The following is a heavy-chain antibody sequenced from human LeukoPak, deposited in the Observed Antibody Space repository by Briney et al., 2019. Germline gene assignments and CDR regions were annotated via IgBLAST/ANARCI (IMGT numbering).Heavy chain of an antibody. CDR2: IYYSGST. CDR3: ARDLYGYGSWFDP. D-gene: IGHD5-18*01. Sequence: PSETLSLTCTVSGGSISSSSYYWGWIRQPPGKGLEWIGSIYYSGSTYYNPSLKSRVTISVDTSKNQFSLKLSSVTAADTAVYYCARDLYGYGSWFDPWGQGTLVTVSS. V-gene: IGHV4-39*07. CDR1: GGSISSSSYY. J-gene: IGHJ5*02.